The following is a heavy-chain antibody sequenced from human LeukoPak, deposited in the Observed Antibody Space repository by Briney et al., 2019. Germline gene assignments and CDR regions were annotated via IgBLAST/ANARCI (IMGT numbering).Heavy chain of an antibody. J-gene: IGHJ4*02. CDR2: ISGSGGST. CDR3: AKDLEPPLITMVRGIFDY. D-gene: IGHD3-10*01. Sequence: GGSLRLSCAASGFFSSSYAMSWVRQAPGKGLEWVSAISGSGGSTYYADSVKGRFTISRDNSKNTLYLQMNSLRAEDTAVYYCAKDLEPPLITMVRGIFDYGGQGTLVTVSS. CDR1: GFFSSSYA. V-gene: IGHV3-23*01.